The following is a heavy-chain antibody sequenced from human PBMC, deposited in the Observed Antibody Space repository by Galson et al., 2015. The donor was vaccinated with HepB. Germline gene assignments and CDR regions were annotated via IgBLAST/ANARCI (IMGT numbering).Heavy chain of an antibody. Sequence: SVKVSCKASGYTFTSYDINWVRQATGQGLEWMGWMNPNSGNTGYAQKFQGRVTMTRNTSISTAYMELSSLRSEDTAVYYCASRYSSGWYPYYYYYMDVWGKGTTVTVSS. CDR1: GYTFTSYD. CDR3: ASRYSSGWYPYYYYYMDV. J-gene: IGHJ6*03. CDR2: MNPNSGNT. D-gene: IGHD6-19*01. V-gene: IGHV1-8*01.